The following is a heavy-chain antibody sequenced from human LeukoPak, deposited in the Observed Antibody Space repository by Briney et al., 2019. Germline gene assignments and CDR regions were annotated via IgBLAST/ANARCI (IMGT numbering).Heavy chain of an antibody. CDR2: IYPRDGST. Sequence: ASVKVSCKASGDTFTSNYIHWVRQAPGQGLEWMGMIYPRDGSTSYAQKFQGRVTVTRDSSTSTVHMELSGLRSEDTAVYYCARDQEGFDYWGQGTLVTVSS. J-gene: IGHJ4*02. CDR3: ARDQEGFDY. CDR1: GDTFTSNY. V-gene: IGHV1-46*01.